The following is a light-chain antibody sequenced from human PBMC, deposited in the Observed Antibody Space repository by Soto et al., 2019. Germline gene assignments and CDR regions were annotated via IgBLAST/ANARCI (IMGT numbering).Light chain of an antibody. J-gene: IGKJ4*01. V-gene: IGKV3-15*01. Sequence: EIVMTQSPATLSVSPGERATLSSRASQSVGTNLAWYQQKPGQAPRLLIYAASTRATGIPGRFSGSGSGTEFSLTIFSLQSEVFAVYYCQQYNNWPPITFGGGTKVDIE. CDR1: QSVGTN. CDR2: AAS. CDR3: QQYNNWPPIT.